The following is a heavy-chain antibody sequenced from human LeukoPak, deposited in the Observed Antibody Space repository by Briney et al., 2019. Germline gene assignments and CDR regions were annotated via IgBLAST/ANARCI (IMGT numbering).Heavy chain of an antibody. V-gene: IGHV3-53*01. CDR2: IYSDGST. Sequence: GGSLRLSCAASGSTVTTNYMSWVRQAPGKGLEWVSVIYSDGSTYYADSVKGRFTISRDNSKNTLYLQMNSLRAEDTAVYYCTKAPQPTLALFDYWGQGTLVTVSS. D-gene: IGHD1-14*01. J-gene: IGHJ4*02. CDR1: GSTVTTNY. CDR3: TKAPQPTLALFDY.